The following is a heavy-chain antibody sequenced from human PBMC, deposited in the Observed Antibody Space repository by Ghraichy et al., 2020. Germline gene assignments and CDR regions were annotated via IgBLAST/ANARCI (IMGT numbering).Heavy chain of an antibody. CDR3: ARMVRGAYYGMDV. V-gene: IGHV3-66*01. CDR2: IYSGGSA. D-gene: IGHD3-10*01. Sequence: GGSLRLSCAASGFTVSSNYMSWVRQAPGKGLEWVSVIYSGGSAYYADSAKGRFTISRDNSKNTLYLQMNSLRAEDTAVYYCARMVRGAYYGMDVWGQGSTVTVSS. CDR1: GFTVSSNY. J-gene: IGHJ6*02.